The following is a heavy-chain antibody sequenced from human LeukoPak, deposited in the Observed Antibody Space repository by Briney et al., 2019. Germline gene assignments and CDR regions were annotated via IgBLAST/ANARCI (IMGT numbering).Heavy chain of an antibody. D-gene: IGHD3-16*01. J-gene: IGHJ4*02. Sequence: PSETLSLTCTVSGGSINSFYWTLIRQPAGKGLEWIGHIYTSGSTKYNPSLKSRVTMSIDTSKNQFSLNLYSMTAADTAVYYCATTYTALSAFDSWGQGTLVTVSS. CDR2: IYTSGST. CDR1: GGSINSFY. V-gene: IGHV4-4*07. CDR3: ATTYTALSAFDS.